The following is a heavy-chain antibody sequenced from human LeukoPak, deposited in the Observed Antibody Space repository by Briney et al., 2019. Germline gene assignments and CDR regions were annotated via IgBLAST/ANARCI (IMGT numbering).Heavy chain of an antibody. J-gene: IGHJ4*02. CDR3: ATVGGGILTGYYIYFDY. V-gene: IGHV1-18*01. Sequence: ASVKVSCKASGYTFTSYGISWVRQGPGQGLEWMGWISAYNGNTNYAQKLQGRVTMTTDTSTSTAYMELRSLRSDDTAVYYCATVGGGILTGYYIYFDYWGQGTLVTVSS. D-gene: IGHD3-9*01. CDR2: ISAYNGNT. CDR1: GYTFTSYG.